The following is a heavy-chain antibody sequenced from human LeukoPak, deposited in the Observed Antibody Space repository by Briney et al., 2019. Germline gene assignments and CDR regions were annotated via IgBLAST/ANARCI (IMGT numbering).Heavy chain of an antibody. D-gene: IGHD3-10*01. J-gene: IGHJ5*02. V-gene: IGHV4-39*01. CDR1: GGSISSSSYY. Sequence: SETLSLTCTVSGGSISSSSYYWGWIRQPPGKGLEWIGSIYYSGSTYYNPSLKSRVTISVDTSKNQFSLKLSSVTATDTAVYYCARPYYYGSGSYYSHWFDPWGQGTLVTVSS. CDR3: ARPYYYGSGSYYSHWFDP. CDR2: IYYSGST.